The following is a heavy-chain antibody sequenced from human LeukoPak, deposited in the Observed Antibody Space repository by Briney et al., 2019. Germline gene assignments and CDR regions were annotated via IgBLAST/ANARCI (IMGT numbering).Heavy chain of an antibody. D-gene: IGHD6-13*01. CDR2: ISSSGSTI. CDR1: GFTFSDYY. CDR3: ARDSSSSWGKYYYYYYYMDV. J-gene: IGHJ6*03. V-gene: IGHV3-11*04. Sequence: GGSLRLSCAASGFTFSDYYMSWIRQAPGKGLEWVSYISSSGSTIYYADSVKGRFTISRDNAKNSLYLQMNSLRAEDTAVYYRARDSSSSWGKYYYYYYYMDVWGKGTTVTVSS.